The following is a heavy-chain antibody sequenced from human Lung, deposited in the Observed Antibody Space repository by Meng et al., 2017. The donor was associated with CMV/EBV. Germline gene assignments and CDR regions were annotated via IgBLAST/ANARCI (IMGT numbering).Heavy chain of an antibody. Sequence: QQAAPGLEKPPPTPSLPLTTSGASVSSNSAAWNWIRHPPSRGLGWLGRTYYRYKWNNGYAVSVKSRITINPDTSKNQFSLQLNSVTPEDTAMYYCARSGSSGWIDYWGQGTLVTVSS. CDR1: GASVSSNSAA. CDR3: ARSGSSGWIDY. CDR2: TYYRYKWNN. J-gene: IGHJ4*02. V-gene: IGHV6-1*01. D-gene: IGHD6-19*01.